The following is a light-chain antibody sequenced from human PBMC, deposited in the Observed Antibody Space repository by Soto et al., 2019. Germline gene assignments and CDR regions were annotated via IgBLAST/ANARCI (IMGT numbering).Light chain of an antibody. Sequence: EIVLTQSPDTLSLSPGERATLSCRASQTVIRNYLAWHQQKPGQAPRLLIYDASYRATDIPPRFSGSGSGTDFTLTISSLEPEDFAVYYCQQRRSWPPTITFGQGTRLEIK. J-gene: IGKJ5*01. V-gene: IGKV3-11*01. CDR3: QQRRSWPPTIT. CDR2: DAS. CDR1: QTVIRNY.